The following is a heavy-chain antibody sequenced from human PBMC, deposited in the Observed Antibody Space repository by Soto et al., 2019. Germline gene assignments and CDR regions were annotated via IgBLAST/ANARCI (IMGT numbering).Heavy chain of an antibody. CDR1: GGTFSSYA. CDR2: IIPIFGTA. J-gene: IGHJ6*02. V-gene: IGHV1-69*13. D-gene: IGHD3-22*01. Sequence: ASVKVSCKASGGTFSSYAISWVRQAPGQGLEWMGGIIPIFGTADYAQKFQGRVTITADESTSTAYMELSSLRSEDTAGYYCGSHYDSSSYYYYYGMDVWGQGTTVTVSS. CDR3: GSHYDSSSYYYYYGMDV.